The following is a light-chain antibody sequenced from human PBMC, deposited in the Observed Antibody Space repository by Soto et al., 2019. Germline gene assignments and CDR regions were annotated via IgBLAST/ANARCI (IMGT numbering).Light chain of an antibody. CDR2: SAS. CDR3: QQLNSYPQT. V-gene: IGKV1-9*01. CDR1: QDINNY. Sequence: DIKMTQSPSSLSASVGDSVPITCQASQDINNYLNWYQQKPGKAPKLLVYSASTLQSGVPSRFSGSGSGPDFTLTISSLQPEDSATYFCQQLNSYPQTFGQGTRLEIK. J-gene: IGKJ5*01.